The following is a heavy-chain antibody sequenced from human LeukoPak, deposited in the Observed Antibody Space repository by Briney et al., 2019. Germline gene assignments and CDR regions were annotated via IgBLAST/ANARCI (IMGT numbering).Heavy chain of an antibody. CDR3: AKEALSMVRGVRGYYFDY. CDR1: GFTFSSYS. Sequence: GGSLRLSCAASGFTFSSYSMNWVRQAPGKGLEWVAFIRYDGSNKYYADSVKGRFTISRDNSKNTLYLQMNSLRAEDTAVYYCAKEALSMVRGVRGYYFDYWGQGTLVTVSS. V-gene: IGHV3-30*02. D-gene: IGHD3-10*01. CDR2: IRYDGSNK. J-gene: IGHJ4*02.